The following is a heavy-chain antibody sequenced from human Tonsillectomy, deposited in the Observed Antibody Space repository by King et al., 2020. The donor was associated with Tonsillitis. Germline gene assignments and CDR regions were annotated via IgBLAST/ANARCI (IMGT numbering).Heavy chain of an antibody. V-gene: IGHV3-30*04. Sequence: VQLVESGGGVVQPGRSLRLSCAASGFSFSSYAMHWVRQAPGKGLEWVAFLSYDGSNKYYADSVKGRFTISRDNFKDTLYLQMNSLRVEDTAVYYCASGAPRQTQWLEDAFGIWGQGTMVTVSS. CDR3: ASGAPRQTQWLEDAFGI. CDR2: LSYDGSNK. D-gene: IGHD6-19*01. J-gene: IGHJ3*02. CDR1: GFSFSSYA.